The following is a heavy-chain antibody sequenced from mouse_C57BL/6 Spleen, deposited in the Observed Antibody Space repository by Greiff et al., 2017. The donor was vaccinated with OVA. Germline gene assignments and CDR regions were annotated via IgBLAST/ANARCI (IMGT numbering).Heavy chain of an antibody. CDR1: GYTFTSYW. Sequence: QVQLQQPGAELVMPGASVKLSCKASGYTFTSYWMHWVKQRPGQGLEWIGEIDPSDSYTNYNQKFKGKSTLTADKSSSTAYMQLSSLTSEDSAVYYCARRGSYYYAMDYWGQGTSVTVSS. CDR3: ARRGSYYYAMDY. J-gene: IGHJ4*01. V-gene: IGHV1-69*01. CDR2: IDPSDSYT.